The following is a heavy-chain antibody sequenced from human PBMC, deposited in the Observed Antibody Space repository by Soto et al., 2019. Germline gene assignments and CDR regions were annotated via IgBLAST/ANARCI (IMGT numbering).Heavy chain of an antibody. CDR2: IVVGSGNT. Sequence: VASVKVSCKASGFTFTSSAVQWVRQARGQRLEWIGWIVVGSGNTNYAQKFQERVTITRDMSTSTAYMELSSLRSEDTAVYYCAAGLELRLDYYYGMDVWGQGTTVTVSS. V-gene: IGHV1-58*01. CDR1: GFTFTSSA. D-gene: IGHD1-7*01. J-gene: IGHJ6*02. CDR3: AAGLELRLDYYYGMDV.